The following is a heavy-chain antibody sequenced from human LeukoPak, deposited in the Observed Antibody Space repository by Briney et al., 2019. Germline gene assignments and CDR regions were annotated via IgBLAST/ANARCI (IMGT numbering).Heavy chain of an antibody. CDR1: GFTFGSYA. CDR2: ISSSGVST. V-gene: IGHV3-23*01. D-gene: IGHD6-13*01. CDR3: ARHSRGRWYVFDY. J-gene: IGHJ4*02. Sequence: GGSLRLSCAASGFTFGSYAMSWVRQAPGRGLEWVSSISSSGVSTYSADSVKGRFIISRDNPKNTLYLQMNSLRVEDTAVYYCARHSRGRWYVFDYWGQGTLVTVSS.